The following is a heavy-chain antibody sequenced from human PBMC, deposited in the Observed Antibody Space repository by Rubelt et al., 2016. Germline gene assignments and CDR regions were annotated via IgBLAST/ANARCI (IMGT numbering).Heavy chain of an antibody. Sequence: GLEWVAVISYDGSNKYYADSVKGRFTISRDNSKNTLYLQMNSLRAEDTAVYYCARGQGGYDAFDIWGQGTMVTVSS. D-gene: IGHD3-22*01. J-gene: IGHJ3*02. CDR3: ARGQGGYDAFDI. CDR2: ISYDGSNK. V-gene: IGHV3-30*04.